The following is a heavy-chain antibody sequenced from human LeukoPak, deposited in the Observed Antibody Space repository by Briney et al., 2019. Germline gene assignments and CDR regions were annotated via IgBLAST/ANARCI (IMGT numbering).Heavy chain of an antibody. Sequence: PGGSLRLSCAASGFTFSSYSMNWVRQAPGKGLEWVSYISSSSSTIYYADSVKGRFTISRDNAKNSLYLQMNSLRAEDTAVYYCARANLIAARPYYYYYYYMDVWGKGTTVTVSS. CDR3: ARANLIAARPYYYYYYYMDV. D-gene: IGHD6-6*01. CDR2: ISSSSSTI. J-gene: IGHJ6*03. V-gene: IGHV3-48*01. CDR1: GFTFSSYS.